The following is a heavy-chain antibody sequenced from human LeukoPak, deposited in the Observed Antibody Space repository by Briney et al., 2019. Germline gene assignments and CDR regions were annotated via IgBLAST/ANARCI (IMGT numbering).Heavy chain of an antibody. J-gene: IGHJ4*02. CDR2: ISGSGGST. V-gene: IGHV3-23*01. CDR3: AKGPGGYGAYDY. D-gene: IGHD4/OR15-4a*01. Sequence: GGSLRLSCAASGFTVSSNYMSWVRQAPGKGLEWVSAISGSGGSTYYADSVKGRFTISRDNSKNTLYLQMNSLRAEDTAVYYCAKGPGGYGAYDYWGQGTLVTVSS. CDR1: GFTVSSNY.